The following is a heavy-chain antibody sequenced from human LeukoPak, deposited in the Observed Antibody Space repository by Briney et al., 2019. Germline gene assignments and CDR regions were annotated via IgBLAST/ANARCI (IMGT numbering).Heavy chain of an antibody. J-gene: IGHJ3*02. D-gene: IGHD3-10*01. V-gene: IGHV4-61*02. CDR3: ARGESRGVITKGGDASDI. CDR1: GGSISSGSYY. CDR2: IYTSGST. Sequence: PSETLSLTCTVSGGSISSGSYYWSWIRQPAGKGLEWIGRIYTSGSTNYNPSLKSRVTMSVDTSKNQFSLKLSSVTAADTAVYYCARGESRGVITKGGDASDIWGQGTMVTVSS.